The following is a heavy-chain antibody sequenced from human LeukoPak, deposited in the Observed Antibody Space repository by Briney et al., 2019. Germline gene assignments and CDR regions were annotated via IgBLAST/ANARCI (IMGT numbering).Heavy chain of an antibody. V-gene: IGHV4-61*02. CDR3: ARVYGDYAYFDY. J-gene: IGHJ4*02. D-gene: IGHD4-17*01. CDR2: IYTSGST. Sequence: PSETLSLTCTVSGGSISSGSYYWSWIRQPAGKTLEWIGRIYTSGSTNYNPSLKSRVTISVDTSKNQFSLKLSSVTAADTAVYYCARVYGDYAYFDYWGQGTLVTVSS. CDR1: GGSISSGSYY.